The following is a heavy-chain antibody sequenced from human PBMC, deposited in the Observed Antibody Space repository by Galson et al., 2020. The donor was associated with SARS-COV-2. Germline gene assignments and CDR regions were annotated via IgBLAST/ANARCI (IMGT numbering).Heavy chain of an antibody. CDR2: IKQDGSEK. CDR3: ARDLRQPGRVGALDY. CDR1: GFTFSSSW. V-gene: IGHV3-7*01. Sequence: GGSLRLSCAASGFTFSSSWMSWVRQAPGKGPEWVANIKQDGSEKYYVDSVKGRFTISRDNAKNSLYLQMNSLRAEDTAVYYCARDLRQPGRVGALDYWGQGTLVTVSS. J-gene: IGHJ4*02. D-gene: IGHD1-26*01.